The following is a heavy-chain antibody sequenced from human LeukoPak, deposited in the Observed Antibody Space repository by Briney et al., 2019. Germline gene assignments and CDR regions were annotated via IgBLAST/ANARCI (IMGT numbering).Heavy chain of an antibody. D-gene: IGHD3-16*01. V-gene: IGHV4-59*01. J-gene: IGHJ6*03. CDR2: IYYSGST. CDR3: ARETSQKGAHYMDV. Sequence: SETLSLTCAVYGGSFSTYYWSWIRQPPGKGLEWIGYIYYSGSTNYNPSLKSRVTISVDTSKNQFSLKLSTVTAADTAVYYCARETSQKGAHYMDVWGKGTTVTISS. CDR1: GGSFSTYY.